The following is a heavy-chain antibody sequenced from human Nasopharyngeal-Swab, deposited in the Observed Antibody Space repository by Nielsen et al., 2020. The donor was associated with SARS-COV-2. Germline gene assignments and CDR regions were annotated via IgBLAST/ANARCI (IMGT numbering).Heavy chain of an antibody. Sequence: ASVKVTCKASGYTFTSYALHWLRQPPGQRLEWMGWINAGNGNTKYSQKFQGRVTITRDTSASTAYMELSSLRSEDTAVYYCARGIAAAGTLDYWGQGTLVTVSS. D-gene: IGHD6-13*01. CDR1: GYTFTSYA. CDR2: INAGNGNT. J-gene: IGHJ4*02. V-gene: IGHV1-3*01. CDR3: ARGIAAAGTLDY.